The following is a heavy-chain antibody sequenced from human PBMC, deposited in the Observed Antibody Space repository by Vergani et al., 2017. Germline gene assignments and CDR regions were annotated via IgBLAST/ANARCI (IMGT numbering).Heavy chain of an antibody. CDR3: ARETASGWYMWFDP. CDR2: IYTSGST. CDR1: GGSISSYY. D-gene: IGHD6-19*01. J-gene: IGHJ5*02. Sequence: QVQLQESGPGLVKPSETLSLTCTVSGGSISSYYWSWIRQPAGKGLEWIGRIYTSGSTNYNPSLKSRVTMSVDTSKNQFSLKLSSVTAADTAVYYCARETASGWYMWFDPWGQGTLVTVSS. V-gene: IGHV4-4*07.